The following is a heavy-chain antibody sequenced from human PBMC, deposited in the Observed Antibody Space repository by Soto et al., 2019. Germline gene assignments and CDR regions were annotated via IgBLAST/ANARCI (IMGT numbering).Heavy chain of an antibody. Sequence: KPSETLSLTCTVSGGSISSYYWSWIRQPPGKGLEWIGYIYYSGSTNYNPSLKSRVTISVDTSKNQFSLKLSSVTAADTAVYYCAREKSGSYYLGLGFDPWGQGTLVTVSS. J-gene: IGHJ5*02. CDR2: IYYSGST. V-gene: IGHV4-59*01. CDR3: AREKSGSYYLGLGFDP. D-gene: IGHD1-26*01. CDR1: GGSISSYY.